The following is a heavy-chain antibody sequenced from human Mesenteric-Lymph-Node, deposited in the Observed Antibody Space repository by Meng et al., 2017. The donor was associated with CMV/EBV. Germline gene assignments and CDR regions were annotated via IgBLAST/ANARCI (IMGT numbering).Heavy chain of an antibody. CDR3: ARVWSGYPDAFDI. CDR1: GFPFSDYE. J-gene: IGHJ3*02. D-gene: IGHD3-3*01. V-gene: IGHV3-48*03. Sequence: GESLKISCAASGFPFSDYEMNWVRQAPGKGLEWISYITSSARVIYYADSVKGRFTISRDNAKNSLFLQMNSLRAEDTAVYYCARVWSGYPDAFDIWGQGTKVTVSS. CDR2: ITSSARVI.